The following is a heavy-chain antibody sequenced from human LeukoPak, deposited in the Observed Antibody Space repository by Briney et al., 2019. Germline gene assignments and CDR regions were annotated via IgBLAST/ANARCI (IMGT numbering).Heavy chain of an antibody. Sequence: PVGSLRLSCADSGFTFDTHTMTWLRQAPAERLEWASSIHDDGAKTYYADSVKGRFTISRDNSKYTLFLRMNSPTADDTALYYCAKPLRPTTSYFDSWGQGTLVTVSS. CDR3: AKPLRPTTSYFDS. D-gene: IGHD1-1*01. CDR2: IHDDGAKT. V-gene: IGHV3-23*01. CDR1: GFTFDTHT. J-gene: IGHJ4*02.